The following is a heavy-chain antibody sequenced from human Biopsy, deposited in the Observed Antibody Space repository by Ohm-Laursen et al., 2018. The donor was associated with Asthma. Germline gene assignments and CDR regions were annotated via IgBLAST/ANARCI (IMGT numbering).Heavy chain of an antibody. D-gene: IGHD1-1*01. CDR3: ARAQSTSDSDWFDS. CDR2: SFHSGST. V-gene: IGHV4-30-4*02. CDR1: GASISRGDFY. Sequence: SDTLSLTCNVSGASISRGDFYWSWIRQPPGKGLEWIGYSFHSGSTHYKSSLKSRVSIFVDTSKNQLSLRLSSVTAADTAVYYCARAQSTSDSDWFDSWGQGTPVTVSS. J-gene: IGHJ5*01.